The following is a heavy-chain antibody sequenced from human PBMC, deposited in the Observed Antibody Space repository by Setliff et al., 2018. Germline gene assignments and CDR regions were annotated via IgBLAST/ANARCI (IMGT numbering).Heavy chain of an antibody. CDR2: INRGSGDT. J-gene: IGHJ6*03. D-gene: IGHD3-3*01. CDR3: ARDDDDFYGGYPYMDV. Sequence: ASVKVSCKASGYTFTNYPIHWVRQAPGQRLEWMGWINRGSGDTKYSRKFQGRVTITRDTSASTAYMELSRLTYEDTAVYYCARDDDDFYGGYPYMDVWGKGTTVTV. V-gene: IGHV1-3*01. CDR1: GYTFTNYP.